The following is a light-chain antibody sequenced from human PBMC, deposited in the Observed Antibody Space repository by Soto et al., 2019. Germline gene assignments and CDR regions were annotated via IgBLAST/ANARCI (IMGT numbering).Light chain of an antibody. Sequence: EIVLSQSPGTLSLSPGERATLSCRASQSISTSYVAWYQQRPGLAPRLLIHTTSSRATGVPDRFSGSGAGADFTLTISRLEPEDVGVYYCQQYGSSVTFGGGIKVEI. CDR2: TTS. V-gene: IGKV3-20*01. J-gene: IGKJ4*01. CDR3: QQYGSSVT. CDR1: QSISTSY.